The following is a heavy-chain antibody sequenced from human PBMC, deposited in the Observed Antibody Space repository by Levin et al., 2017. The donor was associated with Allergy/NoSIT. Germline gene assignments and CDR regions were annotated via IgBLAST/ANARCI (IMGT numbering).Heavy chain of an antibody. CDR3: ARDTGGFAFDI. J-gene: IGHJ3*02. Sequence: SETLSLTCTVSGGSISIFYWSWIRQPPGKGLEWIGYIHSSGSTNYNPSLKSRVTTSVDTSKNQFSLQLNSVTSADTAVYFCARDTGGFAFDIWGQGSLVTVSS. CDR1: GGSISIFY. V-gene: IGHV4-59*01. D-gene: IGHD1-26*01. CDR2: IHSSGST.